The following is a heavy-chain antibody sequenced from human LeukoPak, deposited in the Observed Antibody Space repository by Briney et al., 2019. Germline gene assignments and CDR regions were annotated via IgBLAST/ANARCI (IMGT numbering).Heavy chain of an antibody. CDR1: GFTFSSYG. CDR3: ARGGAFLTGFTVFGY. V-gene: IGHV3-33*01. Sequence: GGSLRLSCAASGFTFSSYGMHWVRQAPGKGLEWVAVIWYDGSNKYYADSVKGRFTISRDNSKNTLYLQMNSLRAEDTAVYYCARGGAFLTGFTVFGYWGQGTLVTVSS. D-gene: IGHD3-9*01. CDR2: IWYDGSNK. J-gene: IGHJ4*02.